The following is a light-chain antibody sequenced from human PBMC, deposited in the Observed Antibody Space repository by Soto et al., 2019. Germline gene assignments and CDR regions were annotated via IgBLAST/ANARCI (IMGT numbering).Light chain of an antibody. J-gene: IGLJ2*01. Sequence: QSALTQPASVSASPGQSITISCTGTSSDIGDYNYVSWYRQRPGEAPKLILYEVENRPSGISDRFSGSKSGNTASLTISGLRTEDEADYYCSSYTSTVTLVVFGGGTKLTVL. CDR2: EVE. CDR1: SSDIGDYNY. V-gene: IGLV2-14*03. CDR3: SSYTSTVTLVV.